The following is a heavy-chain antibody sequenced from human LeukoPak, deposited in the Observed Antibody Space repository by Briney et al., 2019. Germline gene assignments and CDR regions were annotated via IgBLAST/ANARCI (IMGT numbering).Heavy chain of an antibody. V-gene: IGHV3-9*01. CDR2: ISWNSGSI. CDR1: GFTFSGYW. CDR3: AKSKGSNYDSSGYYYDY. D-gene: IGHD3-22*01. J-gene: IGHJ4*02. Sequence: GGSLRLSCAASGFTFSGYWIHWVRQAPGKGLEWVSGISWNSGSIGYADSVKGRFTISRDNAKNSLYLQMNSLRAEDTALYYCAKSKGSNYDSSGYYYDYWGQGTLVTVSS.